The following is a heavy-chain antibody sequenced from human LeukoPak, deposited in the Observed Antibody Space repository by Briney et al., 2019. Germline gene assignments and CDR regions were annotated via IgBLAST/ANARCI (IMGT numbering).Heavy chain of an antibody. CDR1: GGTFSSYT. V-gene: IGHV1-69*02. D-gene: IGHD6-6*01. CDR2: IIPILGLA. CDR3: ARGTSSSSGDWFDP. J-gene: IGHJ5*02. Sequence: SVKVSCKASGGTFSSYTISWVGQAPGQGLEEMGRIIPILGLANYAQKFQGRVTITADKSTSTAYMELSSLRSEDTAVYYCARGTSSSSGDWFDPWGQGTLVTVSS.